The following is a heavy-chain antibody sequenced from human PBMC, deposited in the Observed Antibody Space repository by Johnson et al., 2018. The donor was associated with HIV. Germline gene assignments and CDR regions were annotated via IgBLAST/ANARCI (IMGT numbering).Heavy chain of an antibody. V-gene: IGHV3-20*04. D-gene: IGHD2-15*01. CDR2: VNWNGAEV. Sequence: MQLVEFGGDVVRPGGSLTLSCEVSGFTFTDHGMTWVRQDPGKGLEWVCGVNWNGAEVGSADYVKGRFTISRDNAKNSLYLQMNTLSAEDTAVYYCARVAALYDAFDIWGQGTMVTVSS. J-gene: IGHJ3*02. CDR3: ARVAALYDAFDI. CDR1: GFTFTDHG.